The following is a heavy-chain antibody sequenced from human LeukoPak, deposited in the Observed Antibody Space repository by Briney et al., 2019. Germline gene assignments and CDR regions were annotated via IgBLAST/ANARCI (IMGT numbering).Heavy chain of an antibody. CDR1: GYSFASYG. J-gene: IGHJ4*02. CDR3: ARGIYGIYGAMEHFDY. Sequence: ASVKVSCKASGYSFASYGIIWVRQAPGHGLEWMGWIKTYNGNTNYAQKFQGRVTLTTDTSTRTAYMELRSLTSDDTAVYYCARGIYGIYGAMEHFDYWGQGTLVTVSS. D-gene: IGHD5-18*01. CDR2: IKTYNGNT. V-gene: IGHV1-18*01.